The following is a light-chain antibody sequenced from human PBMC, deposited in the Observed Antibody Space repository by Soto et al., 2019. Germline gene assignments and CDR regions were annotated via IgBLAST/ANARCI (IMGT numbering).Light chain of an antibody. CDR2: GAS. J-gene: IGKJ5*01. Sequence: EIVMTQSPATLSLSPGERATLSCRASQSVSTNVAWYQQRPGQALSLLIYGASTRASGCPSRFTGSGSATEFTLTISSLQSEDFAVYYCQQYNNWPFITFGQGTRLEIK. CDR1: QSVSTN. V-gene: IGKV3-15*01. CDR3: QQYNNWPFIT.